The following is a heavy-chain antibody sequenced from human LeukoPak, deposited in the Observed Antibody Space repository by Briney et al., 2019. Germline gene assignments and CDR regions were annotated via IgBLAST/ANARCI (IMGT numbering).Heavy chain of an antibody. D-gene: IGHD6-13*01. V-gene: IGHV4-34*01. Sequence: SETLSLTCAVYGGSFSGYYWSWIRQPPGKGLEWIGEINHSGSTNYNPSLKSRVTISVDTSKNQFSLKLSSVTAADTAMYYCARGVAAAGGGEFDYWGQGTLVTVSS. CDR1: GGSFSGYY. CDR2: INHSGST. CDR3: ARGVAAAGGGEFDY. J-gene: IGHJ4*02.